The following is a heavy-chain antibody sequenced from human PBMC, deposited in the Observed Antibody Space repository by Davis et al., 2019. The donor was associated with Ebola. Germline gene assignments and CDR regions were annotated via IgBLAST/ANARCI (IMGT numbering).Heavy chain of an antibody. CDR1: GFTFSSYD. CDR3: ARGGDSSTPTNPLFGC. CDR2: IGTAGDT. D-gene: IGHD6-13*01. J-gene: IGHJ4*02. V-gene: IGHV3-13*01. Sequence: GESLKISCAASGFTFSSYDMHWVRQPTGKGLEWVSAIGTAGDTYYAASVKGRFTISRENAKNSLYLQVNSLRAGDTAVYYCARGGDSSTPTNPLFGCWGQGTLVTVSS.